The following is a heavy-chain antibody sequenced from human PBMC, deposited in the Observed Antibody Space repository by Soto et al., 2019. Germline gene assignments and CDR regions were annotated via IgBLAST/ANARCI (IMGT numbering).Heavy chain of an antibody. Sequence: QAHLEQSGAELKRPGASVKVSCKASGYTFSDFDINWLRQASGQGPAWMGWMNAKSGDTFFAQRFQGKVNMTWDTSLSTAYMEVGSLTSDDTAIYYCARGNPFNYAGFDVWGQGTTVAVSS. V-gene: IGHV1-8*01. CDR3: ARGNPFNYAGFDV. J-gene: IGHJ6*02. CDR2: MNAKSGDT. CDR1: GYTFSDFD. D-gene: IGHD3-16*01.